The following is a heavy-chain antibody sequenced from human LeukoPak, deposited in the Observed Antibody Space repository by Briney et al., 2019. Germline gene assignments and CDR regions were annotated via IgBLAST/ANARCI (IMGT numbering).Heavy chain of an antibody. D-gene: IGHD6-25*01. Sequence: GESLKISCADSGLTFSSYWMSWVRQAPGKGLEWVANIKQDGSVKYYVDSVKGRFTISRDNAKNSLYLQMNSLRAEDTAVYYCAREAAPVFDNWGQGTLVTVSS. J-gene: IGHJ4*02. V-gene: IGHV3-7*01. CDR1: GLTFSSYW. CDR3: AREAAPVFDN. CDR2: IKQDGSVK.